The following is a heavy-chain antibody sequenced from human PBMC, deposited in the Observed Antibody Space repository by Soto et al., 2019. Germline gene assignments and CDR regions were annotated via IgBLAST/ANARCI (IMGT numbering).Heavy chain of an antibody. CDR1: GFTFSSYS. CDR3: AKDLDYGDYVDWFDP. Sequence: PGGSLRLSCAASGFTFSSYSMSCVRQAPGKGLEWVSAISGSGGSTYYADSVKGRFTISRDNSKNTLYLQMNSLRAEDTAVYYCAKDLDYGDYVDWFDPWGQGTLVTVSS. CDR2: ISGSGGST. V-gene: IGHV3-23*01. J-gene: IGHJ5*02. D-gene: IGHD4-17*01.